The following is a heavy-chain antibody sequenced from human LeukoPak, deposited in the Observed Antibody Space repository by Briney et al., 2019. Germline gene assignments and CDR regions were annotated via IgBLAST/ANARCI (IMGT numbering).Heavy chain of an antibody. J-gene: IGHJ4*02. CDR1: GFTFSSYS. CDR3: ARDISDDY. CDR2: ISSSSSYI. V-gene: IGHV3-21*01. Sequence: GGSLRLSCGASGFTFSSYSMNWVRQAPGKGPEWVSSISSSSSYIYYADSVKGRFTISRDNAKTSLYLQMNSLRAEDTAVYYCARDISDDYWGQGTLVTVSS. D-gene: IGHD1-26*01.